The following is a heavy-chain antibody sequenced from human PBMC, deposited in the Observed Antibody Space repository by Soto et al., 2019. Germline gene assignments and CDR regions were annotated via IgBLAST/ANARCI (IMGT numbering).Heavy chain of an antibody. Sequence: QVQLVQSGAEVKKPGSSVNVSCQASGDTFPMYSITWVRQAPGHGLEWMGATIPLFGTANYAQKFQGRVTSTSDKSTSTVYLDLSRLRSDDTAVYYCAQIRVFGVLGGSNYNYGMDVWGLGTTVTVSA. CDR2: TIPLFGTA. CDR1: GDTFPMYS. D-gene: IGHD3-3*01. J-gene: IGHJ6*01. CDR3: AQIRVFGVLGGSNYNYGMDV. V-gene: IGHV1-69*06.